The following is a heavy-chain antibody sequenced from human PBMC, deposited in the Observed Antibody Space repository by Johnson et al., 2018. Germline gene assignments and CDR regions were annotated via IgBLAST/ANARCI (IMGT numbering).Heavy chain of an antibody. V-gene: IGHV1-46*01. CDR1: GYTFTSYY. J-gene: IGHJ3*02. D-gene: IGHD3-10*01. CDR2: INPSGGSP. CDR3: ARVGGGNDAFDI. Sequence: VQLVESGAEVKKPGASVKVSCKASGYTFTSYYMHWVRKAPGQGLEWMGIINPSGGSPSYAQKFQGRVTMTRDTSTSTVYMELSSLGSEDTAVYYCARVGGGNDAFDIWGQGTMVTVSS.